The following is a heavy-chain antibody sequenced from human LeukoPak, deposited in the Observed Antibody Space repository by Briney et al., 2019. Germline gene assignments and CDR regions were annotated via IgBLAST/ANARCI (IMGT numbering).Heavy chain of an antibody. J-gene: IGHJ4*02. Sequence: GGSLRLSCAASGFTFDNYAMSWVRQAPGKGLEWVSSITTSSSYIYYADSVKGRFTISRDNARNSLYLQMDSLRAEDTAVYYCARRGSGYTEPIDYWGQGTLVTFSS. V-gene: IGHV3-21*01. CDR3: ARRGSGYTEPIDY. D-gene: IGHD5-12*01. CDR1: GFTFDNYA. CDR2: ITTSSSYI.